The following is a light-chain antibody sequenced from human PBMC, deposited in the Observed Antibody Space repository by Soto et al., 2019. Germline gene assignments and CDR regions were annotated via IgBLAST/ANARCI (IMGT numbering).Light chain of an antibody. CDR1: SSDVGGYDY. Sequence: QSVLIQPPSVSGSPGQSITISCTGTSSDVGGYDYVSWYQLHPGKAPKLIIYDVSNRPSGVSNRFSGSKSGNTASLTTSGLQAEDESDYYCSSYVSGSTSYVFGTGTKVTVL. J-gene: IGLJ1*01. V-gene: IGLV2-14*03. CDR2: DVS. CDR3: SSYVSGSTSYV.